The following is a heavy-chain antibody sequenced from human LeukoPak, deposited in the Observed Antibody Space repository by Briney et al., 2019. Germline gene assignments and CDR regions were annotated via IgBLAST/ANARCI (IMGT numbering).Heavy chain of an antibody. J-gene: IGHJ6*02. CDR2: VYSGSST. CDR1: GFTVSSNY. D-gene: IGHD2-15*01. Sequence: GGSLRLSCAASGFTVSSNYMNWVRQAPGKGLEWVSVVYSGSSTYYADSVKGRFTISRHNSKNTLYLQMNSLRAEDTAVYFCARESGGGGYYYGMDVWGQGTTVTVSS. V-gene: IGHV3-53*04. CDR3: ARESGGGGYYYGMDV.